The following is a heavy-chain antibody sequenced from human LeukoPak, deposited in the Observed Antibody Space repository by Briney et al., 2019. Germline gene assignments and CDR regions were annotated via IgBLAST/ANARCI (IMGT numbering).Heavy chain of an antibody. CDR1: GFTFDDYA. D-gene: IGHD3-22*01. CDR3: AKDIGYDGSGFLDY. CDR2: ISWNSGSI. J-gene: IGHJ4*02. V-gene: IGHV3-9*01. Sequence: PGGSLRLSCAASGFTFDDYAMHWVRQAPGKGLEWVSGISWNSGSIGYADSVKGRFTISRDNAKNSLYLQMNSLRAEDTALYYCAKDIGYDGSGFLDYWGQGTLVTVSS.